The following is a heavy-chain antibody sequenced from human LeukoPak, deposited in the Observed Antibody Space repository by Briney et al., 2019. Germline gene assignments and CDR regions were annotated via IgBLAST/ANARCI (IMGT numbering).Heavy chain of an antibody. CDR3: ARAASGWYGNDY. D-gene: IGHD6-19*01. CDR2: INPNSGGT. CDR1: GYTFTGYY. J-gene: IGHJ4*02. Sequence: ASVKVSCKASGYTFTGYYMHWVRQAPGQGLEWMGRINPNSGGTNYAQKFQGRVTMTRDTSISTAYMELSRLRSDDTAVYYCARAASGWYGNDYWGQGTLVTVSS. V-gene: IGHV1-2*06.